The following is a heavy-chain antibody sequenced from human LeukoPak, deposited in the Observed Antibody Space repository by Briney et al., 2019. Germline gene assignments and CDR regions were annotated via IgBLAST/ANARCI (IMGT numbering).Heavy chain of an antibody. Sequence: SETLSLTCTVSSGSISSGNFYWSWIRQPAGKGLEWIGRVFTSGITQYNPSLKSRVTLSLDTSKNQFSLKLSSVTAADTAVYYCARGNYYDRSGYYYGAFDIWGQGTMVTVSS. CDR3: ARGNYYDRSGYYYGAFDI. V-gene: IGHV4-61*02. CDR1: SGSISSGNFY. J-gene: IGHJ3*02. CDR2: VFTSGIT. D-gene: IGHD3-22*01.